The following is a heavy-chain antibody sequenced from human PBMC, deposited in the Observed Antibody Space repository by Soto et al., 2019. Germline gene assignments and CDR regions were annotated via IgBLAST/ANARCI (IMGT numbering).Heavy chain of an antibody. CDR1: GGTFRNLA. CDR3: ATNLEWKELNYFFYGMDV. CDR2: IVPLFDTT. V-gene: IGHV1-69*06. J-gene: IGHJ6*02. Sequence: QVQLVQSGAEVKKPGSSVKVSCKASGGTFRNLAFTWVRQAPGQGLEWMGGIVPLFDTTDYAQKFQDRVTMTVAKSTNTAFLELRSLGYEDTAVYYCATNLEWKELNYFFYGMDVWGQGTTVTVSS. D-gene: IGHD3-3*01.